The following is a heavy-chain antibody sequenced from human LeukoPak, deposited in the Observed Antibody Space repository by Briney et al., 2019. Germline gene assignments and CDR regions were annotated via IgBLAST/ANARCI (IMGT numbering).Heavy chain of an antibody. J-gene: IGHJ4*02. D-gene: IGHD2-21*01. V-gene: IGHV4-34*01. CDR2: INHSGST. Sequence: SETLSLTCAVYGGSFSGYYWSWIRQPPGKGLEWIGEINHSGSTNYNPSLKSRVTVSVDTSKNQFSLKLSSVTAADTAVYYCGRSISGYYFDYRGQGTLVTVSS. CDR1: GGSFSGYY. CDR3: GRSISGYYFDY.